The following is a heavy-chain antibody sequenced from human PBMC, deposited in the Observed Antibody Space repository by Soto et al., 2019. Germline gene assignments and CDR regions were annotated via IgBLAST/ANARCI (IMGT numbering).Heavy chain of an antibody. CDR2: IYYSGST. V-gene: IGHV4-31*03. CDR1: GGSISSGGYY. Sequence: QVQLQESGPGLVKPSQTLSLTCIVSGGSISSGGYYWGWIRQLPGKGLEWIGYIYYSGSTSYNPALNSRISILVDTSKNHFSLDLSSVTDADTAVYYCARTTYGGDSRVSTFDSWGQGTLVTVSS. CDR3: ARTTYGGDSRVSTFDS. J-gene: IGHJ4*02. D-gene: IGHD2-21*01.